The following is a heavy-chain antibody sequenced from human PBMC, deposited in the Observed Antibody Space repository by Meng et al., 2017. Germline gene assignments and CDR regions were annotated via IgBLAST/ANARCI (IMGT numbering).Heavy chain of an antibody. V-gene: IGHV7-4-1*02. D-gene: IGHD6-13*01. CDR2: INNNTGNP. Sequence: RVQYECELKKPGAAVKVGCKASGSTCTSDSMNWVRQDPGQELEWMGWINNNTGNPTYAQGFTGRFVFSLDTSVSTAYLRMSSLKAEDTAVYYCARGEAASSIDYWGQGTLVTVSS. CDR3: ARGEAASSIDY. J-gene: IGHJ4*02. CDR1: GSTCTSDS.